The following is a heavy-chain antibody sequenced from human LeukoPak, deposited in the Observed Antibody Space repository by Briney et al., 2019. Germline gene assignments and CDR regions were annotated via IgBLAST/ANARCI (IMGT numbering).Heavy chain of an antibody. CDR3: ASGRGSGSLR. V-gene: IGHV1-2*02. Sequence: ASVKVSCKASGYTLNVFFMQWVRQAPGQGLEWMGWINPISGDTNYAQRFQGRVTMTLDTSNSAAYMELTSLTPDDTAMYYCASGRGSGSLRWGQGTLVTVSS. CDR1: GYTLNVFF. CDR2: INPISGDT. D-gene: IGHD1-26*01. J-gene: IGHJ4*02.